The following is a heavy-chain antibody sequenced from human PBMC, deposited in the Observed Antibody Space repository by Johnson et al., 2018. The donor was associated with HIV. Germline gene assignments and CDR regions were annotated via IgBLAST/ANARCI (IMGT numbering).Heavy chain of an antibody. J-gene: IGHJ3*01. CDR2: ISYGGNKQ. D-gene: IGHD4-17*01. CDR3: ATLTVRSRAFDL. Sequence: QMLLVESGGGVVQPGRSLRLSCAASGFTFSSYAMHWVRQPPGKGLEWVAVISYGGNKQYYVDSVEGRFTISRDNSKDTLYLQMNNLTIEDTAVYSCATLTVRSRAFDLWGQGTLVTVSS. V-gene: IGHV3-30-3*01. CDR1: GFTFSSYA.